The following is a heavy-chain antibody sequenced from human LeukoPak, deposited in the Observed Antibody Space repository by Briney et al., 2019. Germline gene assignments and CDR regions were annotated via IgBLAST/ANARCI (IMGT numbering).Heavy chain of an antibody. J-gene: IGHJ4*02. D-gene: IGHD5-12*01. Sequence: GGSLRLSCAASGFTLRSYAMSWVRQAPGRGLERVSAISGAGAYTYYSDSVKGRFTISKDDSTNTLYLQMNSLRAEDTAVYYCAKEYSGYDFDYWGQGTLVTVSS. CDR2: ISGAGAYT. V-gene: IGHV3-23*01. CDR3: AKEYSGYDFDY. CDR1: GFTLRSYA.